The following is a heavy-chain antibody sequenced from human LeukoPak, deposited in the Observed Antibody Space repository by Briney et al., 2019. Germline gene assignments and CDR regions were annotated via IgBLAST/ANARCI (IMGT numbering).Heavy chain of an antibody. CDR2: FNLGGGT. V-gene: IGHV4-34*01. D-gene: IGHD3-22*01. CDR1: GGSFSDYY. Sequence: SETLSLTCAVYGGSFSDYYWSWIRQSPGRGLEWIGEFNLGGGTNYNPSLKSRLTISVDASKSQVSLKLTSVTPVDTALYYCARIYNDSSGNHNQAFDVWGQGTMVTVSS. CDR3: ARIYNDSSGNHNQAFDV. J-gene: IGHJ3*01.